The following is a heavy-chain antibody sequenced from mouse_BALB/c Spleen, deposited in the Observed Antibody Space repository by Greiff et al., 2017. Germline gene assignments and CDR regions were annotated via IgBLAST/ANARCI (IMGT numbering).Heavy chain of an antibody. D-gene: IGHD2-14*01. V-gene: IGHV2-2*02. Sequence: VQLQQSGPGLVQPSQCLSITCTASGFSLTSYGVHWVRQSPGKGLEWLGVIWSGGSTAYNAAFISRLSISKDNSKSQVFFKMNSLQANDTAIYYCARTRDYRYDGFAYWGQGTLVTVSA. CDR1: GFSLTSYG. CDR2: IWSGGST. J-gene: IGHJ3*01. CDR3: ARTRDYRYDGFAY.